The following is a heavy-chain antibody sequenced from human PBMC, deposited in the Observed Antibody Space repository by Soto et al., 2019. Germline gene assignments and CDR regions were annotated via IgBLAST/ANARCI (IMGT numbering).Heavy chain of an antibody. CDR1: GFTFSNAW. CDR3: TTEPRSGQQLVRESHYYYYGMDV. D-gene: IGHD6-13*01. CDR2: IKSKTDGGTT. J-gene: IGHJ6*02. Sequence: EVQLVESGGGLVKPGGSLRLSCAASGFTFSNAWMNWVRQAPGKGLEWVGRIKSKTDGGTTDYAAPVKGRFTISRDDSKNTLYLQMNSLKTEDTAVYYCTTEPRSGQQLVRESHYYYYGMDVWGQGTTVTVSS. V-gene: IGHV3-15*07.